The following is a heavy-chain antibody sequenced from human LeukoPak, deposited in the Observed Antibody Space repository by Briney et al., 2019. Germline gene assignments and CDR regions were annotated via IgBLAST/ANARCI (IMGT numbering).Heavy chain of an antibody. Sequence: GGSLRLSCAASGFTFSSYGMSWVRQAPGKGLEWVSYITTSGPIYYADSVKGRFTISKDNAKNSLYLQMNSLRAEDTALYHCARNNAMDVWGQGTTVIVSS. CDR3: ARNNAMDV. V-gene: IGHV3-48*03. D-gene: IGHD2-8*01. CDR1: GFTFSSYG. CDR2: ITTSGPI. J-gene: IGHJ6*02.